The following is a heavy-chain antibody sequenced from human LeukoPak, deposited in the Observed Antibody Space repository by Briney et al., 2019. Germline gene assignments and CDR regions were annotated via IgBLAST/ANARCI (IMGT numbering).Heavy chain of an antibody. CDR2: ISGSGGST. V-gene: IGHV3-23*01. J-gene: IGHJ4*02. D-gene: IGHD3-9*01. Sequence: PGRSLRPSCAPSGFTSSSHGMSWVRHAPRKGLEWVSAISGSGGSTYYADSVKGRFTISRDNSKNTLYLQMNSLRGEDTAVYYCAKDTPGDYDILTGSYLPYYFDYWGQGTLVTVSS. CDR1: GFTSSSHG. CDR3: AKDTPGDYDILTGSYLPYYFDY.